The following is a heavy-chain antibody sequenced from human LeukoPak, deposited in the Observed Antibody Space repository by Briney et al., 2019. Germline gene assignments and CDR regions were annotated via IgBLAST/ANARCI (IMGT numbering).Heavy chain of an antibody. V-gene: IGHV4-34*01. CDR1: GGSFSGYY. D-gene: IGHD2-2*01. Sequence: SETLSLTCAVYGGSFSGYYWSWIRQPPGKGLEWIGEINHGGSTNYNPSLKSRVTISVDTSKNQFSLKLSSVTAADTAVYYCARGTSIRSGAFDYWGQGTLVTVSS. J-gene: IGHJ4*02. CDR2: INHGGST. CDR3: ARGTSIRSGAFDY.